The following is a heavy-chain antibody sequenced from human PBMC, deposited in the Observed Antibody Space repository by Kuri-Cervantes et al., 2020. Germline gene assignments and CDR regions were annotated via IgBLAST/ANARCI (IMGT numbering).Heavy chain of an antibody. D-gene: IGHD6-19*01. CDR1: GFTFSSYA. Sequence: GGSLRLSCAASGFTFSSYAMHLVRQAPGKGLEWVAVISYDGSNKYYADSVKGRFTISRDNSENTLYLQMNSLRAEDTAVYYCARDQVAGYSSGWSLDYWGQGTLVTVSS. CDR2: ISYDGSNK. J-gene: IGHJ4*02. CDR3: ARDQVAGYSSGWSLDY. V-gene: IGHV3-30-3*01.